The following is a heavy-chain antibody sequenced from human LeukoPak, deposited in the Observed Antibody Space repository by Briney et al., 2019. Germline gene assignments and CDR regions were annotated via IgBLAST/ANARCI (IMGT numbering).Heavy chain of an antibody. CDR3: ARALIAVAGTRTPYYYYGMDV. D-gene: IGHD6-19*01. Sequence: PGGSLRLSCAASGFTFSSYAMHWVRQAPGKGLEYVSAISSNGGSTYYANSVKGRFTISRDNSKNTLYLQMGSLRAEDMAVYYCARALIAVAGTRTPYYYYGMDVWGQGTTVTVSS. CDR2: ISSNGGST. CDR1: GFTFSSYA. V-gene: IGHV3-64*01. J-gene: IGHJ6*02.